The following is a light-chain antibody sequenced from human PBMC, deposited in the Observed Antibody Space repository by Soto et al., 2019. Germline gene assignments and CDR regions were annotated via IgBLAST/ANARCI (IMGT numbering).Light chain of an antibody. CDR3: QSYYISLGGSWV. V-gene: IGLV1-40*01. CDR2: GDS. CDR1: SSNIGAGFD. J-gene: IGLJ3*02. Sequence: QSVLTQPPSVSGAPGQRVTISCTGSSSNIGAGFDVHWYQQLPGTAPKLLIYGDSNRPSGVPDRFSGSKSGTSASLAITGLQAEDEDHYYCQSYYISLGGSWVFGGGTKLTVL.